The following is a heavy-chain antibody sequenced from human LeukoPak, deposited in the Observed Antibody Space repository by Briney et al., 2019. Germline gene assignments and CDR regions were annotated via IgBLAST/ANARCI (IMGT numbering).Heavy chain of an antibody. J-gene: IGHJ6*03. CDR2: IDGSGDKT. Sequence: PGGSLRLSCAASGFSFSNYDMIWVRQAPGKGLEWVSAIDGSGDKTYYADSVKGRFTISRDNSKNTLYLQMNSLRAEDTAVYYCARSERNGLPYYYYYYMDVWGKGTTVTVSS. CDR3: ARSERNGLPYYYYYYMDV. CDR1: GFSFSNYD. D-gene: IGHD2-15*01. V-gene: IGHV3-23*01.